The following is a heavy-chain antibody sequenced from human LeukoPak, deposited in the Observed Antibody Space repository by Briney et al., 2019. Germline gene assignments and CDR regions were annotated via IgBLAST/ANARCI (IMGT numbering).Heavy chain of an antibody. V-gene: IGHV3-23*01. D-gene: IGHD7-27*01. CDR2: ISGSGGST. J-gene: IGHJ4*02. CDR1: GFTFSSYA. CDR3: ARDQNWDPSNYFDY. Sequence: GGSLRLSCAASGFTFSSYAMSWVRQAPGKGLEWVSAISGSGGSTYYADSVKGRFTISRDNAKNSLYLQMNSLRAEDTAVYYCARDQNWDPSNYFDYWGQGTLVTVSS.